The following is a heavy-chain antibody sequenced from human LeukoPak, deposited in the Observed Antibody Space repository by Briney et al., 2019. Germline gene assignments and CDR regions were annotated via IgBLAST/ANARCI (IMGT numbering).Heavy chain of an antibody. V-gene: IGHV3-21*01. CDR3: ARDRAAAIRLTS. D-gene: IGHD6-13*01. CDR1: GFTFSSYS. J-gene: IGHJ4*02. Sequence: GGSLRLSCAASGFTFSSYSMNWVRQAPGKGLEWVSSISSSSSYIYYADSVKGRFTISRDNAKNSLYLQMNSLRAEDTAVYYCARDRAAAIRLTSWGQGTLVTVFS. CDR2: ISSSSSYI.